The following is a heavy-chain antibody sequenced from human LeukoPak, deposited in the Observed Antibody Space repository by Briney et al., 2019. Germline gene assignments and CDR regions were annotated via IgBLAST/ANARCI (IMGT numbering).Heavy chain of an antibody. CDR3: ARDRGQLANVRYYFDY. D-gene: IGHD6-6*01. J-gene: IGHJ4*02. CDR2: ISYDGSNK. Sequence: QPGGSLRLSCAASGFTFSSYAMHWVRQAPGKGLEWVAVISYDGSNKYYADSVKGRFTISRDNSKNTLYLQMNSLRAEDTAVYYCARDRGQLANVRYYFDYWGQGTLVTVSS. V-gene: IGHV3-30-3*01. CDR1: GFTFSSYA.